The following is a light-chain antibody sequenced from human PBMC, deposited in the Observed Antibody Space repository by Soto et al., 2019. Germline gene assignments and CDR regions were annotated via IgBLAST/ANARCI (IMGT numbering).Light chain of an antibody. CDR2: DAS. CDR3: KQYNSYPLT. Sequence: GDRVTITCLASQSISGWLAWYQQKPGKAPKLLIYDASSLESGVPSRFSGSGSGTEFTLTISSLQPDDFATYYCKQYNSYPLTFGGGTKVDIK. CDR1: QSISGW. V-gene: IGKV1-5*01. J-gene: IGKJ4*01.